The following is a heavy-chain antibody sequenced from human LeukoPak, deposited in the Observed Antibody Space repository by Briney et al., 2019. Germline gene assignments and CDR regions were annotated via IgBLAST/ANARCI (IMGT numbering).Heavy chain of an antibody. CDR2: IWYDGSNK. CDR1: GFTFSSYG. CDR3: AVPLLAAANN. D-gene: IGHD6-13*01. J-gene: IGHJ4*02. V-gene: IGHV3-33*01. Sequence: QSGGSLRLSCAASGFTFSSYGMHWVRQAPGKGLEWVAVIWYDGSNKYYADSVKGRFTISRDNSKNTLYLQMDNLRAEDTAVYYCAVPLLAAANNWGQGTLVTVSS.